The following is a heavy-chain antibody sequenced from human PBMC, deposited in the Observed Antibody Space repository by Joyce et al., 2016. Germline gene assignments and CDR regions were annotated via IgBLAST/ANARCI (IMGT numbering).Heavy chain of an antibody. CDR1: GYTFTNYY. V-gene: IGHV1-46*01. CDR2: SNPRGGST. D-gene: IGHD5-18*01. J-gene: IGHJ6*02. CDR3: ARDTAMATGYYYYGMDV. Sequence: QVQLVQSGAEVKKPGASVQVSCKASGYTFTNYYMHWVRQAHGQGLEWMGISNPRGGSTNSAQKFQGRVTMTRDTSTSTVYMELSSLRSEDTAVYYCARDTAMATGYYYYGMDVWGQGTTVTVSS.